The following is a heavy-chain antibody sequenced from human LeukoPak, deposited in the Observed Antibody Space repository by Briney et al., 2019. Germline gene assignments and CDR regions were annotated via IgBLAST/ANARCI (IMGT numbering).Heavy chain of an antibody. V-gene: IGHV3-9*01. CDR2: ISWNSGSI. D-gene: IGHD6-13*01. CDR3: AKDRYSSSWYGGGFDY. Sequence: GRSLRLSCAASGFTFDDYAMRWVRQAPGKGLEWVSGISWNSGSIGYADSVKGRFTISRDNAKNSLYLQMNSLRAEDTALYYCAKDRYSSSWYGGGFDYWGQGTLVTVSS. CDR1: GFTFDDYA. J-gene: IGHJ4*02.